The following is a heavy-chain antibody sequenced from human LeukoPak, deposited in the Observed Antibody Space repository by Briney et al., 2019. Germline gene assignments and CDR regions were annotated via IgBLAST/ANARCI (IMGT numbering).Heavy chain of an antibody. Sequence: PSDTLSLTCAVYGGSFSGYYWSWIRQPPGKGLEWIGEINHSGSTNYNPSLKSRVTISVDTSKNQFSLKLSSVTAADTAVYYCARGRVARHFQHWGQGTLVTVSS. J-gene: IGHJ1*01. CDR1: GGSFSGYY. V-gene: IGHV4-34*01. CDR2: INHSGST. D-gene: IGHD5-12*01. CDR3: ARGRVARHFQH.